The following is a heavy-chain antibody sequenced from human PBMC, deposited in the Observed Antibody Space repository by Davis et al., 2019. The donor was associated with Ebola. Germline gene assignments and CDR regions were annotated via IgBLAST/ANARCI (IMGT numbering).Heavy chain of an antibody. J-gene: IGHJ6*02. CDR2: IYYSGST. Sequence: SETLSLTCTVSGGSISSYYWSWIRQPPGKGLEWIGYIYYSGSTNYNPSLKSRVTISVDTSKNQFPLKLSSVTAADTAVYYCATLGAMPRYGMDVWGQGTTVTVSS. D-gene: IGHD1-26*01. CDR3: ATLGAMPRYGMDV. CDR1: GGSISSYY. V-gene: IGHV4-59*01.